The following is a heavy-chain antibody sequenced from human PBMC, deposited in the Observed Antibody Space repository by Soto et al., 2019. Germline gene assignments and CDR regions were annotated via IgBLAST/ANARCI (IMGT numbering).Heavy chain of an antibody. V-gene: IGHV1-18*01. CDR3: ARVLLSSVMSDCRYGMDV. CDR2: LTTYNGGT. D-gene: IGHD2-21*01. J-gene: IGHJ6*02. CDR1: DYTFTTYG. Sequence: QVQLVQSGAEVKKPGASVKVSCKASDYTFTTYGITWVRQAPGQGLEWLGWLTTYNGGTNYAQKLQGRVTVTTDTFTNTAYMEVRSLKSNGPAGYYRARVLLSSVMSDCRYGMDVWGQGTTVTVSS.